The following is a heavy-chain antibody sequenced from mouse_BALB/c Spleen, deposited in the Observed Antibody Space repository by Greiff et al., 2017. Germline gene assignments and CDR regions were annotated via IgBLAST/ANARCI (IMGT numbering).Heavy chain of an antibody. Sequence: VKVVESGPGLVAPSQSLSITCTVSGFSLTSYGVHWVRQPPGKGLEWLGVIWAGGSTNYNSALMSRLSISKDNSKSQVFLKMNSLQTDDTAMYYCARDGGSLYWYFDVWGAGTTVTVSS. V-gene: IGHV2-9*02. J-gene: IGHJ1*01. CDR1: GFSLTSYG. CDR2: IWAGGST. CDR3: ARDGGSLYWYFDV.